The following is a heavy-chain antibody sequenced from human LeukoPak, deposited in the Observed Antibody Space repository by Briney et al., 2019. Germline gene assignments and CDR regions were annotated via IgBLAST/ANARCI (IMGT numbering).Heavy chain of an antibody. CDR1: GFTFSSHS. V-gene: IGHV3-21*01. CDR2: IGSSSGYT. D-gene: IGHD3-9*01. J-gene: IGHJ4*02. CDR3: AWDRHYDIVTGYYFDY. Sequence: KPGGSLRLSCAASGFTFSSHSMNWVRQAPGKGLEWVTSIGSSSGYTNYTDSVNGRFTISRANAKNSLYLQMNSLRAEDTAVYSSAWDRHYDIVTGYYFDYWGQGTLVTVSS.